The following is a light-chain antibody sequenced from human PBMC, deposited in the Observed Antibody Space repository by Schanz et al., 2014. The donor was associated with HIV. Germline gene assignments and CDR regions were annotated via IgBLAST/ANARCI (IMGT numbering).Light chain of an antibody. V-gene: IGKV3-20*01. Sequence: EIVLTQSPGTLSLSPGERATLSCWASQSLSSNILAWYQHKPGQAPRLLIYGASSRATGIPDRFSGSGSGTDFTLTISSLQPEDFATYYCQQYNTNSYTFGPGTKLDLK. CDR3: QQYNTNSYT. CDR1: QSLSSNI. J-gene: IGKJ2*01. CDR2: GAS.